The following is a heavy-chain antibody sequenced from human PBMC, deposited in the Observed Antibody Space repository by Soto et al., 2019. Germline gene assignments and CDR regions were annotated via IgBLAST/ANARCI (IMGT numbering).Heavy chain of an antibody. J-gene: IGHJ5*02. CDR3: ARELFGRSVWFDP. CDR2: IYYSGST. CDR1: GDSIISSNW. V-gene: IGHV4-4*02. Sequence: SETLSLTCAVSGDSIISSNWWTWIRQPPGKGLEWIGDIYYSGSTNYNPSLKSRVTISVDTSKNQFSLKLSSVTAADTAVYYCARELFGRSVWFDPWGQGTLVTVSS. D-gene: IGHD3-10*01.